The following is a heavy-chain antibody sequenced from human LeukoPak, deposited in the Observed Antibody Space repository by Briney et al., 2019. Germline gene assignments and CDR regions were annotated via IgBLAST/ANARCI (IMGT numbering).Heavy chain of an antibody. D-gene: IGHD5-24*01. CDR2: IYYSGST. CDR1: GGSISSSNW. CDR3: ARSRGKFDP. J-gene: IGHJ5*02. V-gene: IGHV4-39*01. Sequence: SETLSLTCAVSGGSISSSNWWSWVRQPPGKGLEWIGSIYYSGSTYYNPSLKSRVTISVDTSKNQFSLKLSSVTAADTAVYYCARSRGKFDPWGQGTLVTVSS.